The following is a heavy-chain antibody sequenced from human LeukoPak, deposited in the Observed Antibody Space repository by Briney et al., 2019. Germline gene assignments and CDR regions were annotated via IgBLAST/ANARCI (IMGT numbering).Heavy chain of an antibody. CDR1: GGSISSXXYY. CDR2: IYYTGST. V-gene: IGHV4-30-4*01. D-gene: IGHD5-12*01. CDR3: ARSSRGSDYYFDY. Sequence: AQTLSLTCTVSGGSISSXXYYWSWIRQPPGXGXXXIGYIYYTGSTYYNPSLKSRVTISGDTFKNQLSLKLSSVTAADTAVYYCARSSRGSDYYFDYWGQGTLVTVSS. J-gene: IGHJ4*01.